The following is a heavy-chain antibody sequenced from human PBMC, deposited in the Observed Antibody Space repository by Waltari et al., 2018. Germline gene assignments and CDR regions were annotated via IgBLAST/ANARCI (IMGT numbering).Heavy chain of an antibody. CDR3: ASAPILYTAMVTVYFDY. Sequence: QVQLQQWGAGLLKPSETLSLTCAVYGGSFSGSYWRWIRQPPGKGLEWIGEINHSGRTKHNPSLKSLVTISVDNSKNQFSLKLSSVTAADTAGYYWASAPILYTAMVTVYFDYWGQGTLVTVSS. J-gene: IGHJ4*02. D-gene: IGHD5-18*01. V-gene: IGHV4-34*01. CDR2: INHSGRT. CDR1: GGSFSGSY.